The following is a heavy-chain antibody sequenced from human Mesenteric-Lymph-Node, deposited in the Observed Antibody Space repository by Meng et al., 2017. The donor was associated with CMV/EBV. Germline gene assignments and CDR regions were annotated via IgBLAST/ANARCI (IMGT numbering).Heavy chain of an antibody. J-gene: IGHJ4*02. V-gene: IGHV4-39*01. CDR2: TSYSGST. CDR3: ARSPVDYYFDY. Sequence: CGVSGGSMSSSSYYWGWIRQPPGKGLEWIGSTSYSGSTYYNPSLKSRITISVDTSKKQFSLKLSSVTAADTAVYFCARSPVDYYFDYWGQGSLVTVSS. CDR1: GGSMSSSSYY.